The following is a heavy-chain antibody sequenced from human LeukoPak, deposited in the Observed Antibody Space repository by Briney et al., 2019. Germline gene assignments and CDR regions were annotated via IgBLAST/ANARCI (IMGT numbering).Heavy chain of an antibody. J-gene: IGHJ6*02. V-gene: IGHV3-48*03. CDR2: ISSSGSTI. CDR3: AGLVWSYYYYGMDV. D-gene: IGHD6-19*01. Sequence: GGSLRLSCAASGFSFSSYTMNWLRQAPGKGLEWVSYISSSGSTIYYADSVKGRFTISRDNAKNSLYLQMNSLRAEDTAVYYCAGLVWSYYYYGMDVWGQGTTVTVSS. CDR1: GFSFSSYT.